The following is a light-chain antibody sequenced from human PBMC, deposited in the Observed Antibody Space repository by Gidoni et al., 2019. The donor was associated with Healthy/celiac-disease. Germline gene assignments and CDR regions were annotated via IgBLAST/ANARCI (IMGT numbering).Light chain of an antibody. V-gene: IGLV2-11*01. CDR2: DVS. J-gene: IGLJ1*01. CDR1: SSDVGGYNY. CDR3: CSYAGSYPYV. Sequence: QSALTPPPYVSGSPGQSVTISCTGTSSDVGGYNYVSWYQQHPGKAPKLMIYDVSKRPSGVPDRFSGSKSGNTASLTISGLQAEDEADYYCCSYAGSYPYVFGTGTKVTVL.